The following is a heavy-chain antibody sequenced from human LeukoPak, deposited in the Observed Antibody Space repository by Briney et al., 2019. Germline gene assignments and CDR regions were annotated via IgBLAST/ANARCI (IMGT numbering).Heavy chain of an antibody. Sequence: SETLSLTCTVSGASISSSSYYWGWIRQPPGKGLEWIGTIYSSGTTYYNPSLRSRVTISVDTSNNQFSLHLDSVTAADTAVYYCARHVWVVAAQDFDYWGQGTLVTVSS. CDR2: IYSSGTT. CDR1: GASISSSSYY. CDR3: ARHVWVVAAQDFDY. J-gene: IGHJ4*02. V-gene: IGHV4-39*01. D-gene: IGHD2-15*01.